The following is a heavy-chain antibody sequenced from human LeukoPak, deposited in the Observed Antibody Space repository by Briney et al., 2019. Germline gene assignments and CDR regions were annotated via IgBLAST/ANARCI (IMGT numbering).Heavy chain of an antibody. V-gene: IGHV1-69*04. CDR2: IIPILGIA. Sequence: GSSVKVSCKASGGTFSSYAISWVRQAPGQGLEWMGRIIPILGIANYAQKFQGRVTITADKSTSTAYMELSSLRSEDTAVYYRARAIDGVVVAATSLDPWGQGTLVTVSS. CDR3: ARAIDGVVVAATSLDP. D-gene: IGHD2-15*01. CDR1: GGTFSSYA. J-gene: IGHJ5*02.